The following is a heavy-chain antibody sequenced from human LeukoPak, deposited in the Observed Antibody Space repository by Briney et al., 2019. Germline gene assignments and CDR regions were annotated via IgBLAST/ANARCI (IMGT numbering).Heavy chain of an antibody. CDR3: ARDGYYDFWSGYSGYYMDV. D-gene: IGHD3-3*01. CDR1: GYTFTSYG. CDR2: ISAYNGNT. J-gene: IGHJ6*03. Sequence: GASVKVSCKASGYTFTSYGISWVRQAPGQGPEWMGWISAYNGNTNYAQKLQGRVTMTTDTSTSTAYMELRSLRSDDTAVYYCARDGYYDFWSGYSGYYMDVWGKGTTVTVSS. V-gene: IGHV1-18*01.